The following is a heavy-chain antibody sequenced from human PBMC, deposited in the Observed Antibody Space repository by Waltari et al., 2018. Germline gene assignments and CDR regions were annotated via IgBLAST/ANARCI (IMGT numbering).Heavy chain of an antibody. CDR2: INHSGST. J-gene: IGHJ5*02. CDR3: ARAARGTIFGKNWFDP. CDR1: GWSLSGSF. Sequence: QVALPPGGPGLVKPSGNPAPTCAFLGWSLSGSFWGWDRQPPGKGLEWIGEINHSGSTNYNPSLKSRVTISVDTSKNQFSLKLSSVTAADTAVYYCARAARGTIFGKNWFDPWGQGTLVTVSS. V-gene: IGHV4-34*02. D-gene: IGHD3-3*01.